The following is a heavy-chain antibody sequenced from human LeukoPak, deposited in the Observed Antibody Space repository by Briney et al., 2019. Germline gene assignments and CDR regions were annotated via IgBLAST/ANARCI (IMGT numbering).Heavy chain of an antibody. Sequence: PGGSLRLSCAASGFTFSNYAMSWVRQAPGKGLEWVSAISGSDGSTNYADSVKGRFTISRDYAKNSLYLQMNSLRVEDTAVYYCAKVAKYYYGPETYYFFEQWGQGTPVTASS. J-gene: IGHJ4*02. V-gene: IGHV3-23*01. D-gene: IGHD3-10*01. CDR3: AKVAKYYYGPETYYFFEQ. CDR2: ISGSDGST. CDR1: GFTFSNYA.